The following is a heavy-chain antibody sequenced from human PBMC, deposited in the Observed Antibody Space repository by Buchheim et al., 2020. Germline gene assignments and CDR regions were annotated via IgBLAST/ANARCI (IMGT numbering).Heavy chain of an antibody. CDR1: GYTFSKYY. V-gene: IGHV1-46*01. D-gene: IGHD4-23*01. CDR2: INPSGGST. CDR3: ARGFYGGDYFDY. Sequence: QVQLVQSGAEVKKPGASVRVSCKASGYTFSKYYIHWVRQAPGQGLEWMGIINPSGGSTYYAQEFQGRVTMTADTSTSTVYMELSSLRSEDTALFYCARGFYGGDYFDYWGKGTL. J-gene: IGHJ4*02.